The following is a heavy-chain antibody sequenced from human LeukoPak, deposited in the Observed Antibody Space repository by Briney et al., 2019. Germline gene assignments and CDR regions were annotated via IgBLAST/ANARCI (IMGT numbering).Heavy chain of an antibody. CDR2: ISSSGSTI. CDR3: ARDFWQGRWGRYFDY. CDR1: GFTFSSYE. Sequence: GGSLRLSCAASGFTFSSYEMNWVRQAPGKGLEWVSYISSSGSTIYYADSVKGRFTISRDNAKNSLYLQMNSLRSEDTAVYYCARDFWQGRWGRYFDYWGQGTLVTVSS. J-gene: IGHJ4*02. V-gene: IGHV3-48*03. D-gene: IGHD3-16*01.